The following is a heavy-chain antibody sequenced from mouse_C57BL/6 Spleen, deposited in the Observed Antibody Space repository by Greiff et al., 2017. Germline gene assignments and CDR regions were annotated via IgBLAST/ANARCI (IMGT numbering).Heavy chain of an antibody. V-gene: IGHV5-6*01. CDR1: GFTFSSYG. D-gene: IGHD2-3*01. CDR2: ISSGGSYT. Sequence: EVKVVESGGDLVKPGGSLKLSCAASGFTFSSYGMSWVRQTPDKRLEWVATISSGGSYTYYPDSVKGRFTISRDNAKNTLYLQMSSLKSEDTAMYHCAKGDGYDAMDYWGQGTSVTVSS. J-gene: IGHJ4*01. CDR3: AKGDGYDAMDY.